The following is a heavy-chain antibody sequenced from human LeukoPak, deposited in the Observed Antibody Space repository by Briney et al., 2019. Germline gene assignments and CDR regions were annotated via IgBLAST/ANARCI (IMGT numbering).Heavy chain of an antibody. CDR1: GGSISSNSYY. CDR2: IYYSGST. J-gene: IGHJ5*02. D-gene: IGHD6-6*01. V-gene: IGHV4-39*07. Sequence: PSETLSLTCAVSGGSISSNSYYWGWIRQPPGKGLEWIGSIYYSGSTYYNPSLKSRVTISVDTSKNQFSLKLSSVTAADTAVYYCARLSSLANIAARGRTWFDTWGQGSLVTVSS. CDR3: ARLSSLANIAARGRTWFDT.